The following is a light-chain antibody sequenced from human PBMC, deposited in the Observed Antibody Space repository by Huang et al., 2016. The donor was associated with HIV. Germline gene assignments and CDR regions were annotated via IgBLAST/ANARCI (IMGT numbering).Light chain of an antibody. Sequence: DIQMTQSPSTLSASVGDRVTITCRASQSFTTWLAWYQQQPGKAPKLLNYDVSSLESGVPSRFSGSGSGTEFTLTSSILQPDDFATYYCQQYDGYPWTFGQGTKVEIK. CDR2: DVS. CDR3: QQYDGYPWT. CDR1: QSFTTW. V-gene: IGKV1-5*01. J-gene: IGKJ1*01.